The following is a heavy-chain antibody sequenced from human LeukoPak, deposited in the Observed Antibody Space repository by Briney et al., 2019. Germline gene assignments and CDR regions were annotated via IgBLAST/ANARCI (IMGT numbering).Heavy chain of an antibody. D-gene: IGHD2-15*01. V-gene: IGHV3-21*01. CDR2: ISSSSCYI. J-gene: IGHJ4*02. Sequence: GGSLRLSCAASGFTFSSYSMNWVRQAPGKGLEWVSSISSSSCYIYYADSVKGRFTISRDNAKNSLYLQMNSLRAEDTAVYYCARDSVGYCSGGSCQSGYDYWGQGTLVTVSS. CDR3: ARDSVGYCSGGSCQSGYDY. CDR1: GFTFSSYS.